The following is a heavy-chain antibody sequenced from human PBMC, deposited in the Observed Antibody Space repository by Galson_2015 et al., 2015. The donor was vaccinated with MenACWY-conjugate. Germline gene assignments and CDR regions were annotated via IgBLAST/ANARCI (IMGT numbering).Heavy chain of an antibody. J-gene: IGHJ6*02. Sequence: SVKVSCKASGGTFSSYAISWVRQAPGQGLEWMGGIIPIFGRANYAQKFQGRVTITANESTSTAYMELRSLRSDDTAVYYCAREGGGDYGDYDTSDYYYGMDVWGQGTTVTVSS. CDR3: AREGGGDYGDYDTSDYYYGMDV. V-gene: IGHV1-69*13. CDR2: IIPIFGRA. D-gene: IGHD4-17*01. CDR1: GGTFSSYA.